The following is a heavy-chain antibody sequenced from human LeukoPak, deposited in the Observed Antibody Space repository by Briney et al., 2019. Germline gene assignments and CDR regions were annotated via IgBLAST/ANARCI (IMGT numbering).Heavy chain of an antibody. Sequence: SETLSLTCTVSGGSISSYYWSWIRQTPGKGLEWIGYISNSGTTNYNPSLKSRVTISVDTSKNQFSLKLSSVTAADTAVYYCAKHDTGSYYYWGQGILVTASS. CDR2: ISNSGTT. V-gene: IGHV4-59*08. J-gene: IGHJ4*02. D-gene: IGHD1-26*01. CDR1: GGSISSYY. CDR3: AKHDTGSYYY.